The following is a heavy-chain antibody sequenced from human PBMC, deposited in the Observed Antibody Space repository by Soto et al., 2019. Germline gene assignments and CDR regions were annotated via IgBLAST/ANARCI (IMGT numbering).Heavy chain of an antibody. Sequence: QVQLVQSGAEVKKPGSSVKVSCKASGGTFSSYAISWVRQAPGQGLEWMGGIIPIFGTANYAQKFQGRVTITADESTSTAYKELSSLRSEDTAVYYCARGGRSGYPTTFDYWGQGTLVTVSS. V-gene: IGHV1-69*01. CDR3: ARGGRSGYPTTFDY. D-gene: IGHD3-22*01. J-gene: IGHJ4*02. CDR2: IIPIFGTA. CDR1: GGTFSSYA.